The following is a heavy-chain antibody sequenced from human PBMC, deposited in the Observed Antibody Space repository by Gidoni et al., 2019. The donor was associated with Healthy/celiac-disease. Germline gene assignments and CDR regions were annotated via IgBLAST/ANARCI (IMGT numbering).Heavy chain of an antibody. Sequence: STNYNPSLKSRVTISVDKSKNQFSLKLSSVTAADTAVYYCARVDYDYVWGSYRSGGFDPWGQGTLVTVSS. CDR3: ARVDYDYVWGSYRSGGFDP. D-gene: IGHD3-16*02. CDR2: ST. V-gene: IGHV4-4*02. J-gene: IGHJ5*02.